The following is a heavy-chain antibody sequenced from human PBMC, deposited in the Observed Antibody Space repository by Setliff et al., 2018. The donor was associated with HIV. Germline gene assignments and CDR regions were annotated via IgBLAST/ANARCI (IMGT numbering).Heavy chain of an antibody. Sequence: GESLKISCAASGFTFSTYWMHWVRQAPGKGLAWVSHINNDGRKTTYADSVKGRFTVSRDNAKNTLYLQMNSLRAEDTAVYYCARVASGYDYGWLDPWGQGTLVTVSS. CDR3: ARVASGYDYGWLDP. CDR2: INNDGRKT. J-gene: IGHJ5*02. D-gene: IGHD5-12*01. CDR1: GFTFSTYW. V-gene: IGHV3-74*03.